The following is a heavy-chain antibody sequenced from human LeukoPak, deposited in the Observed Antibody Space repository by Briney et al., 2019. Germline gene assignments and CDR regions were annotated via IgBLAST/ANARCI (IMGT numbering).Heavy chain of an antibody. CDR1: GGSISSYY. Sequence: SETLSLTCTVSGGSISSYYWSWIRQPAGKGLEWIGRIYTSGSTNYNPSLKSRVTMSVDTSKNQFSLKLSSVTAADTAVYYCTRGNYAFWSGYSTQPHYYYMDVWGKGTTVTVSS. D-gene: IGHD3-3*01. CDR2: IYTSGST. V-gene: IGHV4-4*07. J-gene: IGHJ6*03. CDR3: TRGNYAFWSGYSTQPHYYYMDV.